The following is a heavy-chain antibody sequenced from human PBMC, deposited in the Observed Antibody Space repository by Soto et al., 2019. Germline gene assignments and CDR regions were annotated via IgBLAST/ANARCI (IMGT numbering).Heavy chain of an antibody. CDR2: IYDSGST. J-gene: IGHJ6*02. V-gene: IGHV4-61*01. CDR1: GGSVSSCSYY. CDR3: AREYTSGSYWSHYGMDV. Sequence: QVQLQESGPGLVKPSETLSLTCTVSGGSVSSCSYYWTWIRQPPGKVLEWIGYIYDSGSTSYNPSLKSRITLSVDTSKNQFSLRLSSVTAADTAVYSCAREYTSGSYWSHYGMDVWGQGTTVTVAS. D-gene: IGHD3-10*01.